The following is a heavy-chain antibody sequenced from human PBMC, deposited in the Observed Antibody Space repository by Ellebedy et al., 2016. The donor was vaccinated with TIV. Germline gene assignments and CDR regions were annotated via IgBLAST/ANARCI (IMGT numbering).Heavy chain of an antibody. CDR1: GFTFSDYY. J-gene: IGHJ4*02. V-gene: IGHV3-11*06. Sequence: GESLKISCAASGFTFSDYYISWIRQAPGKGLEWVSYITSSYTNYAESVKCRFTISRDNAKNSLYLQMNSLRAEDTAVYYRARRRGNYCHDYWGQGTLVTVSS. CDR2: ITSSYT. D-gene: IGHD1-7*01. CDR3: ARRRGNYCHDY.